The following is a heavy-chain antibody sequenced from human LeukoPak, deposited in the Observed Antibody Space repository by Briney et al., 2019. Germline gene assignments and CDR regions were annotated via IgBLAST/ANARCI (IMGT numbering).Heavy chain of an antibody. V-gene: IGHV4-34*01. CDR2: INHSGST. Sequence: SETLSLTCAVYGGSFSGYYWSWIRQPPGKGLEWIGEINHSGSTNYNSSLKSRVTISVDTSKNQFSLKLSSVTAADTAVYYCARGQENGSGSYHYWGQGTLVTVSS. CDR1: GGSFSGYY. CDR3: ARGQENGSGSYHY. J-gene: IGHJ4*02. D-gene: IGHD3-10*01.